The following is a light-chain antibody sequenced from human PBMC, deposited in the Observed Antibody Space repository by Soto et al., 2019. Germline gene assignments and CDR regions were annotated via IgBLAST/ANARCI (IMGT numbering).Light chain of an antibody. CDR1: QSISSW. Sequence: DIQMTQSPSTLSASVGDRVTITCRASQSISSWLAWYQKKPGKAPNLLIYKTSSLESGVPSRFSGSGSGTECTLTVNSLQPDDFATYYCQQYDSYPLTFGGGTKVEIK. V-gene: IGKV1-5*03. CDR2: KTS. CDR3: QQYDSYPLT. J-gene: IGKJ4*01.